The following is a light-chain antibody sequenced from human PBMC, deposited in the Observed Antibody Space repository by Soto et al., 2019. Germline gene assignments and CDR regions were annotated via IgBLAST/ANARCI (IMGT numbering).Light chain of an antibody. J-gene: IGKJ1*01. CDR2: DAS. CDR3: QQYTNTNNPWM. V-gene: IGKV1-5*01. CDR1: QTISTW. Sequence: DIQMTQSPSSLSASVVDRVTITFLASQTISTWMAWYQQKPGKAPKLLVYDASTLQSGVASRFSGSGSGTEFTLIISGLQPDDSATYYCQQYTNTNNPWMFGQGTKVDIK.